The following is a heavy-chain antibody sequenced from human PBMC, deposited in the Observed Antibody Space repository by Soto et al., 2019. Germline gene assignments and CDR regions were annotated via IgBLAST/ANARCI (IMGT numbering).Heavy chain of an antibody. Sequence: VGSLRLSCAASGFTFSSYAMSWVRQAPGKGLEWVSAISGSGGSTHYADSVKGRFTISRDNSKNTLYLQMNSLRAEDTAVYYCAKMTVTAIRAYNDYWGQGTLVTVSS. CDR3: AKMTVTAIRAYNDY. CDR2: ISGSGGST. CDR1: GFTFSSYA. J-gene: IGHJ4*02. D-gene: IGHD2-21*02. V-gene: IGHV3-23*01.